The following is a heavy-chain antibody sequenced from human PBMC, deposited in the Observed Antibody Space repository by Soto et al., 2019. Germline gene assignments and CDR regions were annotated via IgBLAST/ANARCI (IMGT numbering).Heavy chain of an antibody. J-gene: IGHJ4*02. Sequence: QLQLQESGPGLVKPSETLSLTCTVSGGSISSSSYYWGWIRQPPGKGLEGIGSICYSGSTYYNPSLQGRVAISVDTSKTQFSLRLSSVTAADTAVYYCARVLYSSGWVLYFDYWGQGTLVTVSS. V-gene: IGHV4-39*01. CDR2: ICYSGST. CDR3: ARVLYSSGWVLYFDY. CDR1: GGSISSSSYY. D-gene: IGHD6-19*01.